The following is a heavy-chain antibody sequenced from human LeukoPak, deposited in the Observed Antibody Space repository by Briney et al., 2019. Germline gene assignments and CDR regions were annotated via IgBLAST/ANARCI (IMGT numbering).Heavy chain of an antibody. D-gene: IGHD7-27*01. CDR3: ARLGIGY. V-gene: IGHV4-39*01. J-gene: IGHJ4*02. Sequence: SETLSLTCAVSGGSIITSHWWNWVRQPPGKGLEWIGSIYYSGSTYYNPSLKSRVTISVDTSKNQFSLKLSSVTAADTAVYYCARLGIGYWGQGTLVTVSS. CDR2: IYYSGST. CDR1: GGSIITSHW.